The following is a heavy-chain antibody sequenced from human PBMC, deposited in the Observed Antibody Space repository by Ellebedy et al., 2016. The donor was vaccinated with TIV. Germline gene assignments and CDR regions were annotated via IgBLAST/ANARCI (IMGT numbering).Heavy chain of an antibody. V-gene: IGHV3-23*01. D-gene: IGHD3-22*01. CDR1: GFTFNNYA. Sequence: GESLKISCAASGFTFNNYAMSWVRQAPGKGLEWVSTISHTGCRTYYANSVEGRFIISRDNSKRTLYLQMNSLRAEDTAVYYCAKGRGGGSDSSAPRYYFDYWGLGTLVTVSS. J-gene: IGHJ4*02. CDR3: AKGRGGGSDSSAPRYYFDY. CDR2: ISHTGCRT.